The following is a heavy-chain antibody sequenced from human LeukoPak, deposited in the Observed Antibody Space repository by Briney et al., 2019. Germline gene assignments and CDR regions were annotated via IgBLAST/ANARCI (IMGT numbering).Heavy chain of an antibody. J-gene: IGHJ4*02. D-gene: IGHD2-15*01. Sequence: GASVKVSCKASGYTFTGYYMHWVRQAPGQGLQWMGWINPNSGGTNYAQKFQGRVTMTRDTSISTAYMELSRLRSDDTAVYYCARDVEYCSGGSCPPNWGQGTLVTASS. V-gene: IGHV1-2*02. CDR3: ARDVEYCSGGSCPPN. CDR1: GYTFTGYY. CDR2: INPNSGGT.